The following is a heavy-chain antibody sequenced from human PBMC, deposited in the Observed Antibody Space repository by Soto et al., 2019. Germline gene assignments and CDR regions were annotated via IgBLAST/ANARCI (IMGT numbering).Heavy chain of an antibody. CDR1: GGSISSGGYY. Sequence: SETLSLTCTVSGGSISSGGYYWSWIRQHPGKGLEWIGYIYYSGSTYYNPSLKSRVTISVDTSKNQFSLKLSSVTAADTAVYYCARAQRIQLWHNWFDPWGQGTLVTVSS. J-gene: IGHJ5*02. V-gene: IGHV4-31*03. D-gene: IGHD5-18*01. CDR2: IYYSGST. CDR3: ARAQRIQLWHNWFDP.